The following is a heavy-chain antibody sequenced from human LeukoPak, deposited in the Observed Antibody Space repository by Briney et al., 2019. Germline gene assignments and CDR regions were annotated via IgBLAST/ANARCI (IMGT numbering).Heavy chain of an antibody. J-gene: IGHJ5*02. V-gene: IGHV3-23*01. Sequence: GGSLRLSCAASGFTFSSYAMSWVRQAPGKGLEWVSAISGSGGNTYYADSVKGRFTISRDNSKNTLYVQMNSLRAEDTAVYYCTRRLSTDWFDPWGQGTLVTVSS. CDR3: TRRLSTDWFDP. CDR1: GFTFSSYA. D-gene: IGHD4-17*01. CDR2: ISGSGGNT.